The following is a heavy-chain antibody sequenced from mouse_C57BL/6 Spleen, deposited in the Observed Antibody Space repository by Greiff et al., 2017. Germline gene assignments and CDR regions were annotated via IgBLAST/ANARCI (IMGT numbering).Heavy chain of an antibody. CDR3: ARAEREYGNSAWFAY. V-gene: IGHV5-16*01. CDR2: INYDGSST. Sequence: EVQGVESEGGLVQPGSSMKLSCTASGFTFSDYYMAWVRQVPEKGLEWVANINYDGSSTYYLDSLKSRFIISRDNAKNILYLQMSSLKSEDTATYYYARAEREYGNSAWFAYWGQGTLVTVSA. CDR1: GFTFSDYY. J-gene: IGHJ3*01. D-gene: IGHD2-10*02.